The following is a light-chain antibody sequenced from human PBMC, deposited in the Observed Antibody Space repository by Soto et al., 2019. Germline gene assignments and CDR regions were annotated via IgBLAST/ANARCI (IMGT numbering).Light chain of an antibody. Sequence: QSVLTHPASVSGSPGQSITISCSGTSSDIGAYDYVSWYQQHPGKPPKLMIYNVNNRPSGVSYRFSGSKSGNTASLTISGLQTEDEADYYCLSHTTSRTYVFGTGTKVTVL. CDR1: SSDIGAYDY. CDR3: LSHTTSRTYV. J-gene: IGLJ1*01. CDR2: NVN. V-gene: IGLV2-14*03.